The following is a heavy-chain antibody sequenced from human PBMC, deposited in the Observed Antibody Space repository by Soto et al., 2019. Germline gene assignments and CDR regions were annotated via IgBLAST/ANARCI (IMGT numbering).Heavy chain of an antibody. V-gene: IGHV1-69*05. J-gene: IGHJ6*02. Sequence: SVKVSCKASGGTFSSYAISWVRQAPGQRLEWMGWIIAIFGTADYLHKFQGRVTITRDTSASTAYMGLSSLRSEDTAVYYCARADAAGDYYYYGMDVWGQGTTVTVSS. D-gene: IGHD2-15*01. CDR3: ARADAAGDYYYYGMDV. CDR2: IIAIFGTA. CDR1: GGTFSSYA.